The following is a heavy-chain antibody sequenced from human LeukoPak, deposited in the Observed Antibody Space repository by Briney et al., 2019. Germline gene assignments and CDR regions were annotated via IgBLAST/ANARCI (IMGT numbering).Heavy chain of an antibody. CDR3: ARDLSWGVVVPAAMYNWFDP. V-gene: IGHV4-39*07. CDR2: IYYSGST. Sequence: SETLSLTCTVSGGSISSSSYYWGWIRQPPGKGLEWIGSIYYSGSTYYNPSLKSRVTISVDTSKNQFSLKLSSATAADTAVYYCARDLSWGVVVPAAMYNWFDPWGQGTLVTVSS. CDR1: GGSISSSSYY. J-gene: IGHJ5*02. D-gene: IGHD2-2*01.